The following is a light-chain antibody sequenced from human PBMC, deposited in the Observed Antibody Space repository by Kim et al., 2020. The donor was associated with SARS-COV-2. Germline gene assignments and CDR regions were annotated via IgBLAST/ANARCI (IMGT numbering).Light chain of an antibody. J-gene: IGKJ4*01. Sequence: SPGERATPSCRASQSVSSYLAWYQQQPGQAPRLLIYDASNRATGIPARFSGSGSGTDFTLTISSLEPEDFAVYYCQQRSNWPRTTFGGGTKVDIK. CDR2: DAS. CDR3: QQRSNWPRTT. V-gene: IGKV3-11*01. CDR1: QSVSSY.